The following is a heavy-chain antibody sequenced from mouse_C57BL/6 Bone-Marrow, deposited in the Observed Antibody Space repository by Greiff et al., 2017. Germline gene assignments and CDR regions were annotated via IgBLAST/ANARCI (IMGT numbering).Heavy chain of an antibody. Sequence: VQVVESGAELVKPGASVKLSCKASGYTFTEYTIHWVKQRSGQGLEWIGWFYPGSGSMKYNEKFKDKATLTADKSSSTAYMELSRLTSEDSAVYFCARHPGDYGSSYSFAYWGQGTLVTVSA. CDR1: GYTFTEYT. V-gene: IGHV1-62-2*01. CDR2: FYPGSGSM. D-gene: IGHD1-1*01. J-gene: IGHJ3*01. CDR3: ARHPGDYGSSYSFAY.